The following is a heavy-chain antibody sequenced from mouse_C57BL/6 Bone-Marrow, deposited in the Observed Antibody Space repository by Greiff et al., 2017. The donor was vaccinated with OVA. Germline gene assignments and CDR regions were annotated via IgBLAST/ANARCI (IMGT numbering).Heavy chain of an antibody. J-gene: IGHJ2*01. CDR1: GYTFTSYW. CDR3: TRPYDGYSYYFDY. Sequence: VQLQESGTVLARPEASVKMSCKTSGYTFTSYWMHWVKQRPGQGLEWIGAIYPGNSDTSYNQKFKGKAKLTAVTSASTAYMELSSLTNEDSAVYYWTRPYDGYSYYFDYWGQGNTPTLSS. CDR2: IYPGNSDT. D-gene: IGHD2-3*01. V-gene: IGHV1-5*01.